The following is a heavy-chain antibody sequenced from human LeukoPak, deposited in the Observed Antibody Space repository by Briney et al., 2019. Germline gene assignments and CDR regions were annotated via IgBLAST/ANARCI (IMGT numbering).Heavy chain of an antibody. J-gene: IGHJ4*02. CDR1: EFTVSRNY. CDR3: TRDQMNY. Sequence: GGSLRLSCTASEFTVSRNYMLWVRQAPGKGLEWVSLIFSNGDTHYADSVKGRFTISRDTSKNTVSLQMNSLRVEDTAMYYCTRDQMNYWGQGTLVTVTS. V-gene: IGHV3-53*01. D-gene: IGHD5-24*01. CDR2: IFSNGDT.